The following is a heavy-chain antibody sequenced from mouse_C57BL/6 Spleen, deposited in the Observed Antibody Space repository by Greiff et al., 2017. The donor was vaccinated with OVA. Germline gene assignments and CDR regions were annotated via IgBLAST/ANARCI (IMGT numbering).Heavy chain of an antibody. Sequence: QVQLKQSGAELVKPGASVKISCKASGYAFSSYWMNWVKQRPGKGLEWIGQIYPGDGDTNYNGKFKGKATLTADKSSSTAYMQLSSLTSEDSAVYFCARSMDYDYDGGYFDYWGQGTTLTVSS. V-gene: IGHV1-80*01. D-gene: IGHD2-4*01. J-gene: IGHJ2*01. CDR3: ARSMDYDYDGGYFDY. CDR1: GYAFSSYW. CDR2: IYPGDGDT.